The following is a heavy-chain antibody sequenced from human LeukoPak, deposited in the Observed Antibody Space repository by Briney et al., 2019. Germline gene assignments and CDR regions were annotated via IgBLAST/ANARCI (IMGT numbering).Heavy chain of an antibody. CDR1: GFTFSSYT. Sequence: PGGSLRLSCAASGFTFSSYTMSWVRQAPGKELEWVSGISGSGGRTYYADSVKGRFTISRDNSRNTLSLQMNSLRAEDTAVYYCAKVRPSMITFGGVIVPDYWGQGTLVTVSS. J-gene: IGHJ4*02. CDR3: AKVRPSMITFGGVIVPDY. V-gene: IGHV3-23*01. CDR2: ISGSGGRT. D-gene: IGHD3-16*02.